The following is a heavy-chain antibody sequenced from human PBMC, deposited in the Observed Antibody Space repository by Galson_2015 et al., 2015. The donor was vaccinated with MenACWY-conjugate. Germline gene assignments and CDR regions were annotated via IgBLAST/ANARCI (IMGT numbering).Heavy chain of an antibody. Sequence: SLRLSCAASGFTFSSYGMHWVRQAPGKGLEWVAVISYDGSNKYYADSVKGRFTISRDNSKNTLYLQMNSLRAEDTAVYYCAKTWGGYSSSWFFFTVDYWGQGTLVTVSS. CDR3: AKTWGGYSSSWFFFTVDY. V-gene: IGHV3-30*18. CDR2: ISYDGSNK. D-gene: IGHD6-13*01. J-gene: IGHJ4*02. CDR1: GFTFSSYG.